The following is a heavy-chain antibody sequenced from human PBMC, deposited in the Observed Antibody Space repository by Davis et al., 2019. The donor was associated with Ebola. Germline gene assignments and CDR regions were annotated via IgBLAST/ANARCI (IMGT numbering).Heavy chain of an antibody. CDR2: IWYDGSNK. J-gene: IGHJ3*02. Sequence: PGGSLRLSCAASGFTFSSYWMSWVRQAPGKGLEWVAVIWYDGSNKYYADSVKGRFTISRDNSKNTLYLQMNSLRAEDTAVYYCAKAQECSSTTCYAFDIWGQGTVVTVSS. CDR1: GFTFSSYW. D-gene: IGHD2-2*01. CDR3: AKAQECSSTTCYAFDI. V-gene: IGHV3-33*06.